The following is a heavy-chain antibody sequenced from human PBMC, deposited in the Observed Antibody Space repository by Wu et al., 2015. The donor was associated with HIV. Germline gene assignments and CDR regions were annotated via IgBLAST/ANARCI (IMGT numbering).Heavy chain of an antibody. D-gene: IGHD4-17*01. CDR2: IIPIFGTA. Sequence: QVQLVQPGAEVKKPGSSVKVSCKASGGTFSSYAISWVRQAPGQGLEWMGGIIPIFGTANYAQKFQGRVTITTDESTSTAYMELSSLRSEDTAVYYCARGRREEGPYGDYLYYGMDVWGQGTTVTVSS. J-gene: IGHJ6*02. V-gene: IGHV1-69*01. CDR3: ARGRREEGPYGDYLYYGMDV. CDR1: GGTFSSYA.